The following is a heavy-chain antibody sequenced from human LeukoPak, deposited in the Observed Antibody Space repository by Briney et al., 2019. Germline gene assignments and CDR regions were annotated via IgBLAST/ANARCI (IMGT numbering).Heavy chain of an antibody. CDR3: AKAAAGTDYYYYMDV. D-gene: IGHD6-13*01. CDR1: GFTFDDYA. Sequence: GGSLRLSCAASGFTFDDYAMHWVRQAPGKGLEWVSGISWNSGSIGYADSVKGRFTISRDNAKNSLYLQMNSLRAEDMALYYCAKAAAGTDYYYYMDVWGKGTMVTVSS. V-gene: IGHV3-9*03. CDR2: ISWNSGSI. J-gene: IGHJ6*03.